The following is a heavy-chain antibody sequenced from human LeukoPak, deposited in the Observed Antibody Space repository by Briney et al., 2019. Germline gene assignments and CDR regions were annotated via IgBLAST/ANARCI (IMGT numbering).Heavy chain of an antibody. V-gene: IGHV1-69*13. Sequence: PSASVKVSCKASGYTFTNYGISWVRQAPGQGLEWMGGIIPIFGTANYAQKFQGRVTITADESTSTAYMELSSLRSEDTAVYYCARGTSYGYDYYYGMDVWGQGTTVTVSS. D-gene: IGHD2/OR15-2a*01. J-gene: IGHJ6*02. CDR2: IIPIFGTA. CDR1: GYTFTNYG. CDR3: ARGTSYGYDYYYGMDV.